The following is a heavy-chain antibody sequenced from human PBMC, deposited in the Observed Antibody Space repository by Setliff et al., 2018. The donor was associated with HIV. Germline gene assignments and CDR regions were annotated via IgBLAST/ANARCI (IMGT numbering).Heavy chain of an antibody. Sequence: SETLSLTCTVSGGSISSGSYYWSWIRQPPGKGLEWIGSIYYSGSTYYNPSLKSRVTISVDTSKNSLYLQMNSLRAEDTAVYYCARARKGDWNLSYWFDPWGQGTLVTVSS. V-gene: IGHV4-39*02. CDR2: IYYSGST. J-gene: IGHJ5*02. CDR1: GGSISSGSYY. D-gene: IGHD1-1*01. CDR3: ARARKGDWNLSYWFDP.